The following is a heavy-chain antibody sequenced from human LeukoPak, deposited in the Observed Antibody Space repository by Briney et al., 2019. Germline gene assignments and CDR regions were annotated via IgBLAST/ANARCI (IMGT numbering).Heavy chain of an antibody. CDR2: ISTGSGTI. CDR3: AKIATPATGDY. D-gene: IGHD6-13*01. V-gene: IGHV3-48*01. J-gene: IGHJ4*02. Sequence: GGSLRLSCAASGITFSSYTMNWVRQAPGKGLQRISSISTGSGTIYYADSVKGRFTISRDNAKNSLYLQMNSLRAEDTAVYYCAKIATPATGDYWGQGTLVTVSS. CDR1: GITFSSYT.